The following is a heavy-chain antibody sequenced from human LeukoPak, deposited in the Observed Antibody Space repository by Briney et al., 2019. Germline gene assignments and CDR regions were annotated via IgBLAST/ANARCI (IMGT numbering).Heavy chain of an antibody. CDR3: AKDLYSNYGPADY. CDR2: IHPDGSIT. D-gene: IGHD4-11*01. J-gene: IGHJ4*02. CDR1: RFTISKYW. Sequence: GGSLRLSCVGSRFTISKYWMHWVRQAPGTGLVWVSRIHPDGSITTYADSVKGRFTISRDNAENTLYLQMNSLRAEDTGVYYCAKDLYSNYGPADYWGQGNLVTVSS. V-gene: IGHV3-74*03.